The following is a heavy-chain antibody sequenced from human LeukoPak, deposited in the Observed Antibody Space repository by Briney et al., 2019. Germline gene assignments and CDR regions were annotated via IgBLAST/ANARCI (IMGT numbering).Heavy chain of an antibody. CDR1: GFTFSSYG. CDR2: ISGSGGST. V-gene: IGHV3-23*01. Sequence: GGSLRLSCAASGFTFSSYGMSWVRQAPGKGLEWVSAISGSGGSTYYADSVKGRFTISRDNSKNTLYLQMNSLRAEDTAVYYCAKDQVLLWFGELLSAADYWGQGTLVTVSS. J-gene: IGHJ4*02. CDR3: AKDQVLLWFGELLSAADY. D-gene: IGHD3-10*01.